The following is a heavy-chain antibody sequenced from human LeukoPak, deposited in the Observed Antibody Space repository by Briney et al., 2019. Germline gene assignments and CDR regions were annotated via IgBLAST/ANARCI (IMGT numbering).Heavy chain of an antibody. CDR1: THTLKNLY. J-gene: IGHJ4*02. CDR2: IASKTDGGTT. CDR3: TTGIRGD. V-gene: IGHV3-15*04. Sequence: GGPLRLPCTPSTHTLKNLYKQCVPHSPEEGLEWVGRIASKTDGGTTDYAAPVKGRFTISRDDSKNTLFLQMNSLKTEDTAVYYCTTGIRGDCGQGTLVTVSS.